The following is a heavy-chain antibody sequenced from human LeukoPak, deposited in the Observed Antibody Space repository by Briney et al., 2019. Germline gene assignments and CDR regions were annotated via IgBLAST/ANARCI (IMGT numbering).Heavy chain of an antibody. D-gene: IGHD2-21*02. Sequence: GGSLRLSCAASGFTVSSNYMSWVRQAPGKGLEWVSVIYSGGSTYYADSVKGRFTISRDNSKNTLYPQMNSLRAEDTAVYYCARDDAVTASLDYWGQGTLVTVSS. J-gene: IGHJ4*02. CDR2: IYSGGST. V-gene: IGHV3-53*01. CDR3: ARDDAVTASLDY. CDR1: GFTVSSNY.